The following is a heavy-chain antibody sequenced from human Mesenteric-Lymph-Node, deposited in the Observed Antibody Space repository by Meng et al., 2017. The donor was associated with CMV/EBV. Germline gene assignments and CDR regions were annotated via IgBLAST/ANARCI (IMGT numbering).Heavy chain of an antibody. CDR2: IIPFLHIT. J-gene: IGHJ5*02. D-gene: IGHD2-15*01. CDR3: ARDQGYSSGGWFDP. Sequence: KAYGGTFSSYAISWVRQGPGQGLEWMGRIIPFLHITNYAQKFQGRVTITADTSTSTAYMELSSLTSEDTAVYYCARDQGYSSGGWFDPWGQGTLVTVSS. V-gene: IGHV1-69*04. CDR1: GGTFSSYA.